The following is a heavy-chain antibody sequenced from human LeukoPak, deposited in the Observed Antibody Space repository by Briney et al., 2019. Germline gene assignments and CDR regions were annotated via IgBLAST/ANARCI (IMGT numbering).Heavy chain of an antibody. D-gene: IGHD6-13*01. V-gene: IGHV4-59*01. J-gene: IGHJ6*02. CDR2: IYYSGST. Sequence: SETLSLTCAVYGGSFSGYYWSWIRQPPGKGLEWIGYIYYSGSTNYNPSLKSRVTISVDTSKNQFSLKLSSVTAADTAVYYCARDRLIAAADDYYYCGMDVWGQGTTVTVSS. CDR3: ARDRLIAAADDYYYCGMDV. CDR1: GGSFSGYY.